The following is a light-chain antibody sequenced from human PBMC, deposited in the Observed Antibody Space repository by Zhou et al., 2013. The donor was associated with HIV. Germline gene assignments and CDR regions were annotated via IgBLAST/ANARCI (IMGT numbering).Light chain of an antibody. CDR2: AAS. V-gene: IGKV1-16*02. CDR3: QQYNSYSRT. J-gene: IGKJ1*01. CDR1: QDISNY. Sequence: DVQMTQSPSSLSASVGDRVTINCRASQDISNYLAWYQQKPGKAPRSLIYAASSLQSGVPIKVTAAVDLGQNSLSPSAACSLMILSTYYCQQYNSYSRTFGQGTEGG.